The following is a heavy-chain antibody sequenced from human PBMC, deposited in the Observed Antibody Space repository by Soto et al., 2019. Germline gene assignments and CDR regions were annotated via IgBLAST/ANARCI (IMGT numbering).Heavy chain of an antibody. Sequence: DVQLVESGGGLVKPGESLRLSCAASGFAFSDFGMNWVRQAPGKGLEWVSSISRAGSTIYYADSLRGRFTISRHDSKNSVYLQVSRLIPEYTGIYYWARVRHDYGDFNWFAPWGQGTLVTVSS. CDR2: ISRAGSTI. D-gene: IGHD4-17*01. V-gene: IGHV3-21*01. J-gene: IGHJ5*02. CDR3: ARVRHDYGDFNWFAP. CDR1: GFAFSDFG.